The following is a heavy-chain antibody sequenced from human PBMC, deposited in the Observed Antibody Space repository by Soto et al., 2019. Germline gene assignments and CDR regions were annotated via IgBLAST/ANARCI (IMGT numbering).Heavy chain of an antibody. J-gene: IGHJ5*02. CDR2: IYYSGST. CDR1: GGSISSYY. V-gene: IGHV4-59*08. Sequence: QVQLQESGPGLVKPSETLSLTCTVSGGSISSYYRSWIRQPPGKGLEWIGYIYYSGSTNYNPSLKSRVTISVDTSKNQFSLKLSSVTAADTAVYYCARRRLDDYGGNWFDPWGQGTLVTVSS. CDR3: ARRRLDDYGGNWFDP. D-gene: IGHD4-17*01.